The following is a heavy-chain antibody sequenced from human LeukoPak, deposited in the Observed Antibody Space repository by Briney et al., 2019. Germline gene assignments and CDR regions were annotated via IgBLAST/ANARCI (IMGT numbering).Heavy chain of an antibody. D-gene: IGHD2-15*01. CDR2: ISGSGGST. CDR1: GFTFSSYA. V-gene: IGHV3-23*01. J-gene: IGHJ4*02. CDR3: AKDFEGIVVVVAATLTY. Sequence: PGASLRLSCAASGFTFSSYAMSWVRQAPGKGLEWVSAISGSGGSTYCADSVKGRFTISRDNSKNTLYLQMNSLRAEDTAVYYCAKDFEGIVVVVAATLTYWGQGTLVTVSS.